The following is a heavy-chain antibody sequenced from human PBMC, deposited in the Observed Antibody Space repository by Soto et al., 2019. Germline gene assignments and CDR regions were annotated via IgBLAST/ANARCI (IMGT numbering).Heavy chain of an antibody. CDR3: ARGAVSVYGGNVSFQH. Sequence: PGESLKISCKGSGYSFTSHWIGWVRQMPGKGLEWMGIIYPGDSDTRYSPSFQGQVTISADKSISTAYLQWSSLKASDTAMYYCARGAVSVYGGNVSFQHGGQGPLVPV. V-gene: IGHV5-51*01. CDR1: GYSFTSHW. D-gene: IGHD4-17*01. CDR2: IYPGDSDT. J-gene: IGHJ1*01.